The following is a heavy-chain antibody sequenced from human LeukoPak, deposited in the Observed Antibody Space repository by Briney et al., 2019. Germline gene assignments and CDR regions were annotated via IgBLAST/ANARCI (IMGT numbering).Heavy chain of an antibody. CDR1: GFTFTSSA. V-gene: IGHV1-58*01. CDR3: AKGGRDSSGF. CDR2: IVVGSGNT. J-gene: IGHJ4*02. Sequence: GTSVKVSCKASGFTFTSSAVQWVRQARGQRLEWIGWIVVGSGNTSYAQKFQERVTITRDMSTSTAYMELNSLRAEDTAVYYCAKGGRDSSGFWGQGTLVTVSS. D-gene: IGHD3-22*01.